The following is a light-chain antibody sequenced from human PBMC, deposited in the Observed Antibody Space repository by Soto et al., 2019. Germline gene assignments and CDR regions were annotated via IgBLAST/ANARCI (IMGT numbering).Light chain of an antibody. Sequence: QSALTQPDSVSGSPGQSITISCTGSSSDVGSYNLVSWHQQYPGKAPKLMIYEGSKRPSGVSNRFSGSKSGNTASLTISGLQADYEAAYYCCSYAGRSTLAFGGGTKLTVL. V-gene: IGLV2-23*01. CDR3: CSYAGRSTLA. CDR2: EGS. CDR1: SSDVGSYNL. J-gene: IGLJ3*02.